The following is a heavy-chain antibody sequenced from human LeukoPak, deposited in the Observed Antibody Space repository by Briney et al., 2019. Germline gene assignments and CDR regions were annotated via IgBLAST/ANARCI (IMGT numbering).Heavy chain of an antibody. CDR3: ARGWHSGLSYFDY. CDR2: ISSSSSYI. J-gene: IGHJ4*02. Sequence: GGSVRLSCAASGFTFSSYSMNWVRQAPGKGLEWVSSISSSSSYIYYADSVKGRFTISRDNAKNSLYLQMNSLRAEDTAVYYCARGWHSGLSYFDYWGQGTLVTVSS. D-gene: IGHD5-12*01. V-gene: IGHV3-21*01. CDR1: GFTFSSYS.